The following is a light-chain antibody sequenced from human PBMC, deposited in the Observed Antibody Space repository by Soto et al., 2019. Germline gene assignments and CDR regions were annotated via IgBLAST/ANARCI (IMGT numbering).Light chain of an antibody. CDR2: GNS. V-gene: IGLV1-40*01. J-gene: IGLJ2*01. Sequence: QSVLKQPPSVSGAAGQRVTISCTGSSSNIGGGYDVHWYQQLPGTAPKLLMFGNSNRPPGVRDRFSDSKAGTSASAYLAITGLQAEDEADYYCQAYDSSLSSCLFGGGTQLAVL. CDR3: QAYDSSLSSCL. CDR1: SSNIGGGYD.